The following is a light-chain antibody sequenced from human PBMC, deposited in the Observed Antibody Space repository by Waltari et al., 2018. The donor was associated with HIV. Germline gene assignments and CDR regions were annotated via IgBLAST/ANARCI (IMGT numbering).Light chain of an antibody. CDR2: GNN. CDR3: QSYDSSLSGSV. CDR1: SSNIGARFD. J-gene: IGLJ2*01. V-gene: IGLV1-40*01. Sequence: SVLTQPPPVSGAPGQRVTISCTGSSSNIGARFDVHWYQQLPGTAPKLLIYGNNNRPSGVPDRFSGSKSGTSASLAITGLQAEDEADYYCQSYDSSLSGSVFGGGTKLTVL.